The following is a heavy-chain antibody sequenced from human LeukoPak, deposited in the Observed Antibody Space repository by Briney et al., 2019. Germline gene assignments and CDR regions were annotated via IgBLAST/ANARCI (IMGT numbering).Heavy chain of an antibody. Sequence: SETLSLTCAVYGGSFSGYYWSWIRQPPGKGLEWIGEINHSRSTNYNPSLKSRVTISVDTSKNQFSLKLSSVTAADTAVYYCARSHYYDSSGYLYFDYWGQGTLVTVSS. V-gene: IGHV4-34*01. D-gene: IGHD3-22*01. CDR3: ARSHYYDSSGYLYFDY. CDR2: INHSRST. J-gene: IGHJ4*02. CDR1: GGSFSGYY.